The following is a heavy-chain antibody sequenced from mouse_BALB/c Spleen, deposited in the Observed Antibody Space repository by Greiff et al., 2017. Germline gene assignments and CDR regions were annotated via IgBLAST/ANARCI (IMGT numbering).Heavy chain of an antibody. CDR1: GFTFSSYA. V-gene: IGHV5-9-4*01. D-gene: IGHD6-1*01. CDR3: AREQLERYIDV. CDR2: ISSGGSYT. Sequence: EVQQVESGGGLVKPGASLKLSCAASGFTFSSYAMSWVRQSPEKRLEWVAEISSGGSYTYYPDTVTGRFTVSRDNAKNTLYLEMSSLRSEDTAVYYCAREQLERYIDVWGAGTTVTVSS. J-gene: IGHJ1*01.